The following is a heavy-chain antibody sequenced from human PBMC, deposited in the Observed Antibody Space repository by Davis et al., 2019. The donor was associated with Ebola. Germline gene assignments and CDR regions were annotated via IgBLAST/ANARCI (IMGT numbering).Heavy chain of an antibody. Sequence: GESLKISCTASVITFSSYAMTWVRQAPGKGLEWVSAISGSGGSTYYADSVKGRFTISRDNSKKTLYLQMNSLRAEDTAVYYCAKDLSPRSGSPGYAFDIWGQGTMVTVSS. CDR1: VITFSSYA. CDR3: AKDLSPRSGSPGYAFDI. V-gene: IGHV3-23*01. D-gene: IGHD1-26*01. J-gene: IGHJ3*02. CDR2: ISGSGGST.